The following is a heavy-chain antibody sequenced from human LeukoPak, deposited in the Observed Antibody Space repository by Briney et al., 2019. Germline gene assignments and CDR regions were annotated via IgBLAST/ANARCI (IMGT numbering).Heavy chain of an antibody. V-gene: IGHV1-18*01. Sequence: ASVKVSCKASGYTFTSYGISWVRQAPGQGLEWMGWISAYNGNTNYAQKLQGRVTMTTDTSTSTAYMELRSLRSDDTAVYYCARNLYDSSGYLDYYGMDVWGRGTTVTVSS. CDR3: ARNLYDSSGYLDYYGMDV. CDR2: ISAYNGNT. D-gene: IGHD3-22*01. J-gene: IGHJ6*02. CDR1: GYTFTSYG.